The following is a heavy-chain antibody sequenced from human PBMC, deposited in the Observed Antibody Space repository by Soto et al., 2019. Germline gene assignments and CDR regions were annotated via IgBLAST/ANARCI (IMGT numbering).Heavy chain of an antibody. CDR3: ARGYDILSPNWFDP. D-gene: IGHD3-9*01. CDR1: GGTFSSYA. V-gene: IGHV1-69*13. J-gene: IGHJ5*02. Sequence: SVKVSCKXSGGTFSSYAISWVRQAPGQGLEWMGGIIPIFGTANYAQKFQGRVTITADESTSTAYMELSSLRSEDTAVYYCARGYDILSPNWFDPWGQGTLVTVSS. CDR2: IIPIFGTA.